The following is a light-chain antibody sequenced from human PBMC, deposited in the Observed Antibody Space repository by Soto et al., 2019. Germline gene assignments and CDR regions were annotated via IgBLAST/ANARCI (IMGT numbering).Light chain of an antibody. CDR1: QSVGNN. CDR3: QQYGDWPLT. CDR2: ATS. Sequence: EIVLTQSPATLFVSPGERATLSCRASQSVGNNFAWYQQKPDQAPRLLIFATSTRATGVPARFSGSGSGTEFTLTISSLQSEDFAVYYCQQYGDWPLTFGGGAKVEIE. V-gene: IGKV3-15*01. J-gene: IGKJ4*01.